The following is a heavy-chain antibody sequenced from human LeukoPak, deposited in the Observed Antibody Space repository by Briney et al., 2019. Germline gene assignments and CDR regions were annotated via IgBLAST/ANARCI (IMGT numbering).Heavy chain of an antibody. CDR3: ARVYENSGYYWGSFDY. J-gene: IGHJ4*02. D-gene: IGHD3-22*01. CDR2: INPSSGDT. Sequence: ASVTVSCKSSGYTFTGYYIHWVRQAPGQGFEWMRWINPSSGDTNYEQKFQGRVTMTRDTSISTVYMELRRLTSDDTAVYYCARVYENSGYYWGSFDYWGRGTLVTVSS. V-gene: IGHV1-2*02. CDR1: GYTFTGYY.